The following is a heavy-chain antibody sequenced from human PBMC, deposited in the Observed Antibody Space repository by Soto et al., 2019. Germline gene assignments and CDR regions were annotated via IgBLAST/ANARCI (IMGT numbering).Heavy chain of an antibody. CDR3: ARMGDQTGTTLDDYYGMDV. J-gene: IGHJ6*02. Sequence: ASVKVSCKASGYTFTSYDINWVRQATGQGLEWMGWMNPNSSNTGYAQKFQGRVTMARNTSISTAYMELSSLRSEDTAVYYCARMGDQTGTTLDDYYGMDVWGQGTLVTVSS. D-gene: IGHD1-1*01. CDR2: MNPNSSNT. V-gene: IGHV1-8*01. CDR1: GYTFTSYD.